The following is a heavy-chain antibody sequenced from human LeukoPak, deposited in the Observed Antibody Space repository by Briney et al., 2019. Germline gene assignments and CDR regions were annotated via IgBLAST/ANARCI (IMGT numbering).Heavy chain of an antibody. V-gene: IGHV4-59*08. CDR3: ARGSSPFDD. Sequence: SETLSLTCTVSGCSISSYYLSWIRQPPGKGLEWIGSLYYSGNTNYNPSLKSRVTISLDTSKNQFSLKLSSVTAADTAVYYGARGSSPFDDWGQGTLVTVSS. J-gene: IGHJ4*02. CDR1: GCSISSYY. CDR2: LYYSGNT.